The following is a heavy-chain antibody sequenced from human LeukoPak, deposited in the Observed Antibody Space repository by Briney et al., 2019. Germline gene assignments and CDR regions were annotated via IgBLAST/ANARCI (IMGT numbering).Heavy chain of an antibody. CDR2: TRNKANSYTT. J-gene: IGHJ6*03. CDR3: ARSRDYSDYYYYYYMDV. Sequence: GGSLRLSCAASGFTFSDHYMDWVRQAPGKGLEWVGRTRNKANSYTTEYAASVKGRFTISRDDSKNSLYLRMNSLKTEDTAVYYCARSRDYSDYYYYYYMDVWGKGTTVTVSS. D-gene: IGHD2-15*01. V-gene: IGHV3-72*01. CDR1: GFTFSDHY.